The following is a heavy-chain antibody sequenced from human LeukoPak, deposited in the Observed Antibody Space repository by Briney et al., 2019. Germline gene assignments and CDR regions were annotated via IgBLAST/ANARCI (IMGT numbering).Heavy chain of an antibody. CDR3: AKGIDSYTSGYRVFDY. D-gene: IGHD5-18*01. CDR2: ISGSGSTI. CDR1: GFTFSSYE. V-gene: IGHV3-48*03. J-gene: IGHJ4*02. Sequence: GGSLRLSCAASGFTFSSYEMNWVRQAPGKGLEWVSYISGSGSTIYYADSVKGRFTISRDNSKNTLYLQMSSLRAEDTAVYYCAKGIDSYTSGYRVFDYWGQGTLVTVSS.